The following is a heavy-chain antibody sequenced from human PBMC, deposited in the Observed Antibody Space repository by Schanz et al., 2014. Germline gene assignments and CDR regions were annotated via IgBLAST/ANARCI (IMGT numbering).Heavy chain of an antibody. CDR3: ARDGHSSKWNSYYYYGMDV. D-gene: IGHD6-13*01. CDR1: RYPFTAYY. V-gene: IGHV1-2*06. J-gene: IGHJ6*02. Sequence: QVHLVQSGSEVKKPGASVKVSCKASRYPFTAYYMHWVRQAPGQGLEWMGRINPNSGDTNYAQKFQGRVTMTRDTSTSTAYMELSRLRSDDTAIYYCARDGHSSKWNSYYYYGMDVWGQGTTVTVSS. CDR2: INPNSGDT.